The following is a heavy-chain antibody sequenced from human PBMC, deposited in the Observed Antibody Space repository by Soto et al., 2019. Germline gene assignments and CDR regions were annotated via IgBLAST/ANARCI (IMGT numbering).Heavy chain of an antibody. CDR3: AKDPRGYSGYDSTTYFDY. CDR2: ISGSGGST. J-gene: IGHJ4*02. CDR1: GFTFSSYA. V-gene: IGHV3-23*01. Sequence: GGSLRLSCAASGFTFSSYAMSWVRQAPGKGLEWVSAISGSGGSTYYADSVKGRFTISRDNSKNTLYLQMNSLRAEDTAVSYCAKDPRGYSGYDSTTYFDYWGQGTLVTVSS. D-gene: IGHD5-12*01.